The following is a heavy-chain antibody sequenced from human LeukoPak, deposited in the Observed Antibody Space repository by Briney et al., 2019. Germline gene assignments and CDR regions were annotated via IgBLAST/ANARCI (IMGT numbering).Heavy chain of an antibody. V-gene: IGHV3-23*01. J-gene: IGHJ4*02. D-gene: IGHD5-12*01. CDR2: ISGSGSST. Sequence: GGSLRLSCAASGFTFSSYAMNWVRQAPGKGLEWVSGISGSGSSTYYADSVKGRFTISRDNSKNTLYLQMNSLRAEDTAVYYCVKADSGYDLLFDYWGQGTLVTVSS. CDR3: VKADSGYDLLFDY. CDR1: GFTFSSYA.